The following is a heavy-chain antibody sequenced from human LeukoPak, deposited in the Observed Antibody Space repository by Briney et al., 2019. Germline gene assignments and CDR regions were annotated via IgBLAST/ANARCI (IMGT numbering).Heavy chain of an antibody. D-gene: IGHD6-6*01. Sequence: GGSLRLSCAASGFTFSTYAMHWVRQAPGKGLEYISSISSNGGSTYYANSVKGRFTISRDNSKNTLFLQMGSLRAEDMAVYYCARGSDGMDVWGQGTTVTVSS. CDR1: GFTFSTYA. V-gene: IGHV3-64*01. CDR2: ISSNGGST. J-gene: IGHJ6*02. CDR3: ARGSDGMDV.